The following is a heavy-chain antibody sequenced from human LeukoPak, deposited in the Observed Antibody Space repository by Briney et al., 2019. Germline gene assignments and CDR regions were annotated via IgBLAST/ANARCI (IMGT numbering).Heavy chain of an antibody. CDR1: GGSFSGYY. Sequence: SETLSLTCAVYGGSFSGYYWSWIRQPPGKGLEWIGEINHSGSTNYNPSLKSRVTISVDTSKNQFSLKLSSVTAADTAVYYCAREGCSSTSCYYYYYYYMDVWGKGTTVTVS. CDR2: INHSGST. V-gene: IGHV4-34*01. D-gene: IGHD2-2*01. J-gene: IGHJ6*03. CDR3: AREGCSSTSCYYYYYYYMDV.